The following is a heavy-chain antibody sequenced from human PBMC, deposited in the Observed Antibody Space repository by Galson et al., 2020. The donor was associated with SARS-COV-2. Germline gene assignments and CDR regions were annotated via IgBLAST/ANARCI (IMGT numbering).Heavy chain of an antibody. CDR3: ARELLDGMDV. V-gene: IGHV3-64*04. J-gene: IGHJ6*02. Sequence: GESLKISCSASGFNFSSYAMHWVRQAPGRGLQYVSGISTNGGSPYHADSVKGRFTISRDNSKNTLYLQMNSPRAEDTAVYYCARELLDGMDVWGQGTTVTVSS. D-gene: IGHD2-15*01. CDR2: ISTNGGSP. CDR1: GFNFSSYA.